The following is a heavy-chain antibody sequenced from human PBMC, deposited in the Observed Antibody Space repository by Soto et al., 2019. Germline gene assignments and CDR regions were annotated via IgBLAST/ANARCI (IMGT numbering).Heavy chain of an antibody. CDR1: GYTFTTFG. Sequence: SVKVSCKASGYTFTTFGISWVRQAPGQGLEWMGWIIPIFGTANYAQKFQGRVTITADESTSTAYMELSSLRSEDTAVYYCARGPSDYYDSSGYWVFGYWXQGTLVTVS. CDR2: IIPIFGTA. V-gene: IGHV1-69*13. D-gene: IGHD3-22*01. CDR3: ARGPSDYYDSSGYWVFGY. J-gene: IGHJ4*02.